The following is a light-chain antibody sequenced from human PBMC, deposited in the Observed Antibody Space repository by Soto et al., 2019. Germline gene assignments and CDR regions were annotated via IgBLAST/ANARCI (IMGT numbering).Light chain of an antibody. V-gene: IGKV3-20*01. Sequence: DIVLTQSPGTLSLSPGERATLSCRASQSLSSNYLAWYQQKPGQAPRLLIYGASSRATGIPDRFSGSGSGTDFTLTISRLEPEDFAVYYCQHFGISPFTFGPGTKVDIK. CDR3: QHFGISPFT. CDR1: QSLSSNY. J-gene: IGKJ3*01. CDR2: GAS.